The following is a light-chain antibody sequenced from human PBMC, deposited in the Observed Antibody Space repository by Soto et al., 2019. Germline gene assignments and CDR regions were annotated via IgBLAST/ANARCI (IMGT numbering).Light chain of an antibody. V-gene: IGKV1-5*03. CDR2: KAS. Sequence: DIQMTQCPSTLSASVGDRVTITCRASQSISSWLAWYQQKPGKAPKLLIYKASSLESGVPSRFSGSGSGTEFTLTISSLQPDDFATYYCQQYNSWWTFGQGTKVDIK. CDR3: QQYNSWWT. J-gene: IGKJ1*01. CDR1: QSISSW.